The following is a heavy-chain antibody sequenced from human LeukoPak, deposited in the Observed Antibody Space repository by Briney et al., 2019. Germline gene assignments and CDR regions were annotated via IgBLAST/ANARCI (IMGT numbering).Heavy chain of an antibody. J-gene: IGHJ4*02. V-gene: IGHV3-53*01. CDR3: AREMATTPAFDY. CDR2: IYSGGST. Sequence: PGGSLRLSCAASGFTVSSNYMSWIRQAPGKGLEWVSVIYSGGSTYYADSVKGRFTISRDNSKNTLYLQMNSLRAEDTAVYYCAREMATTPAFDYWGQGTLVTVSS. D-gene: IGHD5-24*01. CDR1: GFTVSSNY.